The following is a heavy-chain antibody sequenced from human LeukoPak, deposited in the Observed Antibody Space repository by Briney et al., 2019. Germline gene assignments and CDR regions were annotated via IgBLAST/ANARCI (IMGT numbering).Heavy chain of an antibody. D-gene: IGHD6-19*01. J-gene: IGHJ4*02. Sequence: VASVKVSCKASGYTFTSYDISWVRQATGQGLEWMGWMSPNSGNTGYAQKFQGRVTMTRNTSISTAYMELSSLRSEDTAVYYCARVQWLAPQYYFDYWGQGTLVTVSS. CDR3: ARVQWLAPQYYFDY. CDR2: MSPNSGNT. V-gene: IGHV1-8*01. CDR1: GYTFTSYD.